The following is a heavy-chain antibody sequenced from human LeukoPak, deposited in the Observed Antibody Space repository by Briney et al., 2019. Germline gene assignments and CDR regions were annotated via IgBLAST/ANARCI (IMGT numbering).Heavy chain of an antibody. CDR1: GGSISSYY. Sequence: SETLSLTCTVSGGSISSYYWSWIRQPPGKGLEWIGYIYSSGSTNYNPSVKSRVTISVDTSKNQFSLKLNSVTAADTAVYYCGRRSSGGWRYFDYWGQGTLVTVSS. CDR3: GRRSSGGWRYFDY. V-gene: IGHV4-59*08. D-gene: IGHD6-19*01. CDR2: IYSSGST. J-gene: IGHJ4*02.